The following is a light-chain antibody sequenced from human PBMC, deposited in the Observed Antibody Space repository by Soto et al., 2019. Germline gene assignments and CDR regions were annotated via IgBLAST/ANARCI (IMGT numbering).Light chain of an antibody. Sequence: EIVMTQSPATLSVSPGERATLSCRASQIVSSNLAWYQQKPGQAPRFLIYGASNRATGIPDGFSGSGSGTDFTLTISRLEPEDFAVYYCQQYGSSGTFGQGTKV. CDR2: GAS. CDR3: QQYGSSGT. CDR1: QIVSSN. J-gene: IGKJ1*01. V-gene: IGKV3-20*01.